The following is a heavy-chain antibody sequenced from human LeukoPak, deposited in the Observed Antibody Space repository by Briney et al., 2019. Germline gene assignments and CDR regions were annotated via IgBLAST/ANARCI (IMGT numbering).Heavy chain of an antibody. CDR1: GFTVSSNY. CDR3: ARASSGWSDEDYYYYMDV. Sequence: GGSPRLSCAASGFTVSSNYMSWVRQAPGKGLEWVSVIYSGGSTYYADSVKGRFTISRDNSKNTLYLQMNSLRAEDTAVYYCARASSGWSDEDYYYYMDVWGKWTTVTVSS. CDR2: IYSGGST. D-gene: IGHD6-19*01. J-gene: IGHJ6*03. V-gene: IGHV3-66*02.